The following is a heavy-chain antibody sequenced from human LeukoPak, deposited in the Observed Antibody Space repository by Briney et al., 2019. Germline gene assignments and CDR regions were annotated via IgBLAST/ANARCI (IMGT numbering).Heavy chain of an antibody. CDR1: GFTFSNYS. Sequence: GGSLRLSCAASGFTFSNYSMTWVRQGPGKGLEWVSSITSLGTHKYYTDSLKGRFTISRDNANNSLHLQMNSLRGEDTAVYYCARIFLTYSGYDLNFFDSWGQGTLVTVSS. V-gene: IGHV3-21*06. J-gene: IGHJ4*02. CDR2: ITSLGTHK. CDR3: ARIFLTYSGYDLNFFDS. D-gene: IGHD5-12*01.